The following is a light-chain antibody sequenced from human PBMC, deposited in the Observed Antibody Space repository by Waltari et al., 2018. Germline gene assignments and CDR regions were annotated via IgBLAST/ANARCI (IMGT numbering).Light chain of an antibody. CDR2: HSS. CDR3: QQGDTSPPT. CDR1: QDISTS. V-gene: IGKV1-12*01. Sequence: EIHMTQSPSSVSASVGDRVSMSCRASQDISTSLAWYQQKSGKAPSLLIYHSSTFQSGVPSRFSGAGTGTDFTLTINNLHPEDFATYFCQQGDTSPPTFGPGTKVELK. J-gene: IGKJ1*01.